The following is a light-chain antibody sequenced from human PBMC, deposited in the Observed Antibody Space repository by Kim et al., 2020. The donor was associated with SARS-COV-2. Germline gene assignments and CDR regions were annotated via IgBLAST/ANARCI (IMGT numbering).Light chain of an antibody. V-gene: IGKV2-28*01. Sequence: EIVMTQSPLPLPVTPGEPASISCRSSQSLLHSTGYSYLDWYLQKPGQSPQLLIYLGSNRASGVPDRFSGSGSGTDFILEISGVEADDVGVYYCMQALQTPFTFGQGTKLEI. CDR2: LGS. J-gene: IGKJ2*01. CDR3: MQALQTPFT. CDR1: QSLLHSTGYSY.